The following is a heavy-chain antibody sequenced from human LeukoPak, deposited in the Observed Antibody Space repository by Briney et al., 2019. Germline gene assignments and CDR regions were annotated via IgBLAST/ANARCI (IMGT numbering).Heavy chain of an antibody. V-gene: IGHV4-59*01. CDR2: IYYSGST. Sequence: SETLSLTCTVSGGSISSYYWSWIRQPPGKGLEWIGYIYYSGSTNYNPSLKSRVSISVDTSKNQFSLKLSSVTAADTAVYYCASGVPDYYDSSGYSTFDYWGQGTLVTVSS. CDR3: ASGVPDYYDSSGYSTFDY. D-gene: IGHD3-22*01. J-gene: IGHJ4*02. CDR1: GGSISSYY.